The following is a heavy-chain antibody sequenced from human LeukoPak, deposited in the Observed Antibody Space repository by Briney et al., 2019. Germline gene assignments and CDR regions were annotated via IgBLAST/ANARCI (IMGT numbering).Heavy chain of an antibody. CDR2: IYYSGST. J-gene: IGHJ3*02. CDR1: GGSISSSSYY. D-gene: IGHD2-2*01. Sequence: SETLSLTCTVSGGSISSSSYYWGWIRQPPGTGLEWIGSIYYSGSTYYNPSLKSRVTISVDTSKNQFSLKLSSVTAADTAVYYCASRGLYCSSTSCPDDAFDIWGQGTMVTVSS. V-gene: IGHV4-39*01. CDR3: ASRGLYCSSTSCPDDAFDI.